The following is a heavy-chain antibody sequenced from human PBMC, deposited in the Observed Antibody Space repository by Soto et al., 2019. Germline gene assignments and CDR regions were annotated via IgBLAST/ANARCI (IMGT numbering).Heavy chain of an antibody. CDR1: GYTFTSYA. Sequence: ASVKVSCKASGYTFTSYAMHCVRQAPGQGLEWMGWISAYSGNTGYAQKFQGRVTMTRNTSISTAYMELSSLRSEDTAVYYCARTLYGDNVDYWGQGTLVTVSS. V-gene: IGHV1-8*02. CDR2: ISAYSGNT. D-gene: IGHD4-17*01. J-gene: IGHJ4*02. CDR3: ARTLYGDNVDY.